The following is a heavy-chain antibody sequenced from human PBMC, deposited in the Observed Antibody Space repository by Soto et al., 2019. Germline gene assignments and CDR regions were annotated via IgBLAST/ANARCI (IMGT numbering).Heavy chain of an antibody. V-gene: IGHV3-49*04. CDR2: IRSKAYGGTT. Sequence: GGSRRLSGTASGLTSGDYAMRWVGRAPGKGLGWGGFIRSKAYGGTTEYAASVKGRFTISRDESKSIAYLQMKSLKTEDTAVYYCNNGCEYDYYSSGYSLVDYWGQGTLVTVSS. J-gene: IGHJ4*02. CDR1: GLTSGDYA. D-gene: IGHD3-22*01. CDR3: NNGCEYDYYSSGYSLVDY.